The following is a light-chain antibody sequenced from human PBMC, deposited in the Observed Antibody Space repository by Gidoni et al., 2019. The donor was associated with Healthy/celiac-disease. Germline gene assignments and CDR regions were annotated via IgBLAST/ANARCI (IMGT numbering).Light chain of an antibody. V-gene: IGLV3-19*01. CDR1: SLRSYY. J-gene: IGLJ2*01. Sequence: SSELTQDPAVSVALGQPVRITCQGDSLRSYYASRYQQKPGQAPVLVIYGKNHRPSGIPDRFSGSSSGNTASLTITGAQAEDEADYYCNSRDSSGNHPVVFGGGTKLTVL. CDR3: NSRDSSGNHPVV. CDR2: GKN.